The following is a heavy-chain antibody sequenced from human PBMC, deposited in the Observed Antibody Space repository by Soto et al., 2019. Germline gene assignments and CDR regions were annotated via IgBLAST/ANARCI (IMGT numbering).Heavy chain of an antibody. CDR1: GFTFSSYG. V-gene: IGHV3-33*01. CDR2: IWYDGSNK. Sequence: QVQLVESGGGVVQPGRSLRLSCAASGFTFSSYGMHWVRQAPGKGLEWVAVIWYDGSNKYYADSVKGRFTISRDNSKNTLYLQMNSLRAEDTAVYYCARDFHDIVVVPAAPDYWGQGTLVTVSS. D-gene: IGHD2-2*01. J-gene: IGHJ4*02. CDR3: ARDFHDIVVVPAAPDY.